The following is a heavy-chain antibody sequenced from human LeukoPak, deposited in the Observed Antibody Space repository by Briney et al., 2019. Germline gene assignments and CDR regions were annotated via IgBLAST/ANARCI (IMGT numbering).Heavy chain of an antibody. D-gene: IGHD1-26*01. Sequence: ASVKVSCRVSGYTLTELSMHRVRQAPGKGLEWMGGFDPEDGETIYAQKFQGRVTMTEDTSTDTAYMELSSLRSEDTAVYYCATSTLIVGATNDAFDIWGQGTMVTVSS. CDR2: FDPEDGET. V-gene: IGHV1-24*01. CDR1: GYTLTELS. CDR3: ATSTLIVGATNDAFDI. J-gene: IGHJ3*02.